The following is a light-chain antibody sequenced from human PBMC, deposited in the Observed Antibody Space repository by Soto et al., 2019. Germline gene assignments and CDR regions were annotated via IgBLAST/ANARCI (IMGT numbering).Light chain of an antibody. V-gene: IGKV1-9*01. CDR1: QGISSY. CDR3: QQLNSYPLT. Sequence: DIQLTQSPSFLSASVGDRVTITCRASQGISSYLAWYQQKPGKAPKLLIYAASTLQSGVPSRFSGSGFGKEFTLTISNLQPEDCATRYWQQLNSYPLTFGGGTKVEIK. J-gene: IGKJ4*01. CDR2: AAS.